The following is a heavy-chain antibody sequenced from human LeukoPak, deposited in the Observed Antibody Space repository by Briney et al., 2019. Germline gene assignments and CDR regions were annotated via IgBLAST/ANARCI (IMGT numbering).Heavy chain of an antibody. CDR1: GYTLTELS. V-gene: IGHV1-24*01. CDR2: FDPEDGET. D-gene: IGHD6-13*01. CDR3: ATTSSSWLKGGFDY. Sequence: ASVKVSCKVSGYTLTELSVHWVRQAPGKGLEWMGGFDPEDGETIYAQKFQGRVTMTEDTSTDTAYMELSSLRSEDTAVYYCATTSSSWLKGGFDYWGQGTLVTVSS. J-gene: IGHJ4*02.